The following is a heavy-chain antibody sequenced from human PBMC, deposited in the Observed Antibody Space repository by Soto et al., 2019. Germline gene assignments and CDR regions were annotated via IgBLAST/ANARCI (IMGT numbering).Heavy chain of an antibody. CDR3: ARAPYMTAWAYDF. Sequence: QVRLQSSGPRLVKTSETLSLTCTVSGDPDNRDYWSWMRQTAEKGLEWIGRISRTGYKDVNPSFQSRVSISVDTALDQRSLYLRSVTVADTAVYFCARAPYMTAWAYDFWCPGALVTVS. D-gene: IGHD2-21*02. J-gene: IGHJ4*02. V-gene: IGHV4-4*07. CDR2: ISRTGYK. CDR1: GDPDNRDY.